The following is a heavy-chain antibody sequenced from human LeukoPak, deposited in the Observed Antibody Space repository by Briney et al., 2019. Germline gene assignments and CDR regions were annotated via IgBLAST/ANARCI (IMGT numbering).Heavy chain of an antibody. CDR3: AKSLGSQWPFDY. CDR2: ISGSGGST. D-gene: IGHD6-19*01. V-gene: IGHV3-23*01. CDR1: GLTFSSYA. Sequence: PGGSQTLSCAPSGLTFSSYAMSCVRHAPGKGLEWLSAISGSGGSTHYPDSVKGRFTISRDNFKNTLYLQMNSLRAEDTAVYYCAKSLGSQWPFDYWGQGTLVTVSS. J-gene: IGHJ4*02.